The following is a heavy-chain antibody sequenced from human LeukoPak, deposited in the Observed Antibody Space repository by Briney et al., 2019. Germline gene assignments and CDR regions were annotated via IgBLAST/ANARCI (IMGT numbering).Heavy chain of an antibody. Sequence: SQTLSLTCTVSGGSISSGDYYWSWLRQPPGKGLEWIGYIYYSGSTYYNPSLKSRVTISVDTSKNQFSLKLSSVTAADMAVYYCARDSGSYFMVDYWGQGTLVTVSS. D-gene: IGHD1-26*01. CDR1: GGSISSGDYY. CDR2: IYYSGST. J-gene: IGHJ4*02. V-gene: IGHV4-30-4*08. CDR3: ARDSGSYFMVDY.